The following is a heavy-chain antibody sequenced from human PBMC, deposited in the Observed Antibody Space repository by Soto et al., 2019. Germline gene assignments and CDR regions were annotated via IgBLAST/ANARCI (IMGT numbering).Heavy chain of an antibody. CDR2: ISAYNGNT. CDR1: GYTFTNYA. D-gene: IGHD6-13*01. V-gene: IGHV1-18*01. J-gene: IGHJ4*02. CDR3: ARDLAAAGPFDC. Sequence: QVQLVQSGAEVKKPGASVKVSCKASGYTFTNYAFSWVRQAPGQGLEWMGWISAYNGNTNYPQKLQGRVTMTTDTSTRTAYMELRSLRSDDTAVYYCARDLAAAGPFDCWGQGTRVTVSS.